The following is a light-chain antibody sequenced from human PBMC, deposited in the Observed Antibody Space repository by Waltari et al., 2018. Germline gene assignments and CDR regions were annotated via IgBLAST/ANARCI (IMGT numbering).Light chain of an antibody. CDR1: PSKTKSN. Sequence: ARPSKTKSNYAAYHQKTGQTARHLLFGAACRAACMPDRFSGSGCGTEVTLTISSREADDSAVYYCHQYESSIMYTFGQGTKLEIK. J-gene: IGKJ2*01. CDR3: HQYESSIMYT. V-gene: IGKV3-20*01. CDR2: GAA.